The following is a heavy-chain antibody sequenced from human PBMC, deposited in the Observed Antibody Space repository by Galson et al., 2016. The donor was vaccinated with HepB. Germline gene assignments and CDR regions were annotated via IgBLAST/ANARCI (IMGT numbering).Heavy chain of an antibody. CDR3: ASRRYTGRGGYSSSWLRGY. Sequence: SLRLSCAASGFTFSDYYMTWIRQAPGKGLEWVSYISSSGNVIYYADSVKGRFAISRDNAENSLYLQMNSLRAEDTAVYYCASRRYTGRGGYSSSWLRGYWGQGTLVTVSS. D-gene: IGHD6-13*01. CDR2: ISSSGNVI. CDR1: GFTFSDYY. J-gene: IGHJ4*02. V-gene: IGHV3-11*01.